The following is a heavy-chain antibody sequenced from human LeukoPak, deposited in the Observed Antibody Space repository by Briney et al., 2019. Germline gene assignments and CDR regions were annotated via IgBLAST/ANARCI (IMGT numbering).Heavy chain of an antibody. V-gene: IGHV4-59*12. CDR2: MYYSGST. J-gene: IGHJ4*02. CDR3: ARDRTYYLDY. Sequence: SETLSLTCTVSGGSLTNYYWSWIRQPPGKGLECIGYMYYSGSTNYNPSLKSRVTISVDTSKNQFSLKLSSVTAADTAVYYCARDRTYYLDYWGQGTLVTVSS. CDR1: GGSLTNYY.